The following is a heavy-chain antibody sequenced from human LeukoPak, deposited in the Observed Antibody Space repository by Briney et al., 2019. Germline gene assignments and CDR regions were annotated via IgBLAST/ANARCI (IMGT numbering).Heavy chain of an antibody. Sequence: QAGGSLRLFCAASGFILNIYDVYWVRQSTGKGVEGGSPMGTAGETNYPGSVKARFTISRENAKNSVYLQMNSLRAGGTAVYYCAKDPGRHLQGFYMDVWGKGTTVTVSS. CDR2: MGTAGET. V-gene: IGHV3-13*01. D-gene: IGHD6-6*01. CDR3: AKDPGRHLQGFYMDV. CDR1: GFILNIYD. J-gene: IGHJ6*03.